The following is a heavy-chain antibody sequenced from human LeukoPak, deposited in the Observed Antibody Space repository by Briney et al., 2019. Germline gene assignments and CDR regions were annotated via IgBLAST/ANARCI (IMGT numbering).Heavy chain of an antibody. CDR2: IYSDGNT. D-gene: IGHD2/OR15-2a*01. J-gene: IGHJ4*02. Sequence: GGSLRLSCAASGVTVSSNYMSWVRQAPGKGLEWVSVIYSDGNTYYADSVKGRFTISRHNSKNTLFLQMDSLGTEDTAIYYCASRMTFGGQGTLVTVSS. CDR3: ASRMTF. CDR1: GVTVSSNY. V-gene: IGHV3-53*04.